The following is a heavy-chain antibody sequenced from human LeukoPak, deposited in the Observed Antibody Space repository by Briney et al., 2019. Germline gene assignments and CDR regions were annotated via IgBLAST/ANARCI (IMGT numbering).Heavy chain of an antibody. CDR2: INPNSGGT. CDR3: AREFNGYYYYYGMDV. V-gene: IGHV1-2*06. D-gene: IGHD2-8*01. CDR1: GYTFTGYY. Sequence: GPVKVSCKASGYTFTGYYMRWVRQAPGQGLEWMGRINPNSGGTNYAQKFQGRVTMTRDTSISTAYMELSRLRSDDTAVYYCAREFNGYYYYYGMDVWGQGTTVTVSS. J-gene: IGHJ6*02.